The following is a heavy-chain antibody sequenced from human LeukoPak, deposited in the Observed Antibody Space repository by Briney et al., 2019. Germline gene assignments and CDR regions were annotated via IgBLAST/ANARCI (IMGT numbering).Heavy chain of an antibody. CDR3: ARRGPKYYMDV. J-gene: IGHJ6*03. D-gene: IGHD3/OR15-3a*01. CDR1: GFTFSSYN. V-gene: IGHV3-21*01. Sequence: PGGSLRLSCAASGFTFSSYNMNWVRQAPGEGLEWVSSIYSSSSYIYYADSVKGRFTISRDNAKNSLYLQMNSLRAEDTAVYYCARRGPKYYMDVWGKGTTVTVSS. CDR2: IYSSSSYI.